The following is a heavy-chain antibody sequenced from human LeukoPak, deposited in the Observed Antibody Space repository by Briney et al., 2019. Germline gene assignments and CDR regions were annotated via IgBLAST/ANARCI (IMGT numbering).Heavy chain of an antibody. J-gene: IGHJ4*02. CDR1: GFTFSTYA. CDR3: ARSLGY. V-gene: IGHV3-23*01. CDR2: ITGRGSDT. Sequence: GGSLRLSCVASGFTFSTYAMTWVRQSPGKGLEWVSTITGRGSDTYYADSVKGRFTISRDNSKNTLYLQMTSLRAEDTALYYCARSLGYWGQGTLVTVSS.